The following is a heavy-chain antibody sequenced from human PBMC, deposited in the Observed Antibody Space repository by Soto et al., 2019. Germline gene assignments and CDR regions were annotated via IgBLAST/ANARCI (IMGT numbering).Heavy chain of an antibody. D-gene: IGHD1-1*01. CDR3: ARDRRNGGFFDY. CDR1: GGTFSSYA. CDR2: IIPIFGTA. J-gene: IGHJ4*02. V-gene: IGHV1-69*13. Sequence: ASVKVSCKASGGTFSSYAISWVRQAPGQGLEWMGGIIPIFGTANYAQKFQGRVTITADESTSTAYMELSSLRSEDTAVYYCARDRRNGGFFDYWGQGTLVTVSS.